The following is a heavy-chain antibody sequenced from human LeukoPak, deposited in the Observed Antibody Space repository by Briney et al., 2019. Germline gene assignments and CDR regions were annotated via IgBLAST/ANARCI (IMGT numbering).Heavy chain of an antibody. V-gene: IGHV3-23*01. CDR1: GFTFSSYA. CDR3: AKHRFESGGYHSTD. Sequence: GGSLRFSCAASGFTFSSYAMSWVRQAPGKRLAWVSTISGGSGSTYCADSVKGRFTISRDNSKNTLYLQMNSLRDEDTAVYYCAKHRFESGGYHSTDWGQGTLVTVSS. D-gene: IGHD3-22*01. J-gene: IGHJ4*02. CDR2: ISGGSGST.